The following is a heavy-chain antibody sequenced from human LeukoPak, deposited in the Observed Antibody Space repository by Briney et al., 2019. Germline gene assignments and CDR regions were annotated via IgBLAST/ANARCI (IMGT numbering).Heavy chain of an antibody. D-gene: IGHD2-15*01. CDR1: GGSISSSN. Sequence: ETLSLTCAVSGGSISSSNWWSWVRQAPGKGLEWVSYISSSSIYIYYADSVKGRFTVSRDNAKNALFLHMNSMGAEDTAVYYCARILNYNYCSGGSCYSGPFDYWGQGTLVTVSS. CDR2: ISSSSIYI. CDR3: ARILNYNYCSGGSCYSGPFDY. J-gene: IGHJ4*02. V-gene: IGHV3-21*01.